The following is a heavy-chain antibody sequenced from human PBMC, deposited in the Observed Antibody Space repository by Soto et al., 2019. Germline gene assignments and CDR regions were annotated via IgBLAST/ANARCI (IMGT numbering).Heavy chain of an antibody. CDR1: GFTFDDYA. D-gene: IGHD3-16*02. CDR3: AKDNYDYIWGSYPERTSYYYYMDV. Sequence: GGSLRLSCAASGFTFDDYAMHWVRQAPGKGLEWVSGISWNSGSIGYADSVKGRFTISRDNAKNSLYLQMNSLRAEDTALYYCAKDNYDYIWGSYPERTSYYYYMDVWGKGTTVTVSS. J-gene: IGHJ6*03. CDR2: ISWNSGSI. V-gene: IGHV3-9*01.